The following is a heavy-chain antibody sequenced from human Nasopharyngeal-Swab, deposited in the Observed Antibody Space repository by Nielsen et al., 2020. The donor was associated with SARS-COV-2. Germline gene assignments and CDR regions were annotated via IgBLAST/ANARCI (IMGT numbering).Heavy chain of an antibody. D-gene: IGHD4-23*01. CDR2: ISYDGSNK. Sequence: GESLKISCAASGFTFSSYAMHWVRQAPGKGLEWAAVISYDGSNKYYADSVKGRFTISRDNSKNTLYLQMNSLRAEDTAVYYCARDPHWATPYYYYGMDVWGQGTTVTVSS. CDR1: GFTFSSYA. J-gene: IGHJ6*02. CDR3: ARDPHWATPYYYYGMDV. V-gene: IGHV3-30-3*01.